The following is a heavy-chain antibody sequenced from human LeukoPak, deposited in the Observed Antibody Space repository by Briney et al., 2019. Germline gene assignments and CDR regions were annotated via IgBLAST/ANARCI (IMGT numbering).Heavy chain of an antibody. CDR1: GYTFTGYY. V-gene: IGHV1-2*02. CDR3: ARVSYGSSYGHAKD. J-gene: IGHJ4*02. Sequence: ASVKVSCKASGYTFTGYYMHWVRQAPGQGLEWMGWINPNSGGTNYAQKFQGRVTMTRDTSISTAYMELSSLRSDDTAVYYCARVSYGSSYGHAKDWGKGTLVTVSS. D-gene: IGHD1-26*01. CDR2: INPNSGGT.